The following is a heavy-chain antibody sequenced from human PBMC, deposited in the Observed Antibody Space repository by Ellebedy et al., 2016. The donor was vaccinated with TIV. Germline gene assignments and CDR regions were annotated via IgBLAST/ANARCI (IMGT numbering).Heavy chain of an antibody. J-gene: IGHJ4*02. D-gene: IGHD5-12*01. CDR2: ISPYNGNA. CDR3: ARSNSGGSQPHEY. Sequence: AASVKVSCKTSGYTFTTYGISWIRQAPGKGLEWMGWISPYNGNANYAQRFQGRVTMTTDTSTTTVYMELRGLTSDDAAVYYCARSNSGGSQPHEYWGQGTLVTVAS. CDR1: GYTFTTYG. V-gene: IGHV1-18*01.